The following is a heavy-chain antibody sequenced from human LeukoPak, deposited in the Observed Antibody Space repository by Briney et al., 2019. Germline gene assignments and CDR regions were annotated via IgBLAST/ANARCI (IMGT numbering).Heavy chain of an antibody. CDR1: GYTLTELS. Sequence: AASVKVPCKVSGYTLTELSMHWVRQAPGKGLEWMGGFDPEDGETIYAQKFQGRVTMTEDTSTDTAYMELSSLRSEDTAVYYCATSPCYDSTETPADWGQGTLVTVSS. D-gene: IGHD3-22*01. J-gene: IGHJ4*02. CDR3: ATSPCYDSTETPAD. CDR2: FDPEDGET. V-gene: IGHV1-24*01.